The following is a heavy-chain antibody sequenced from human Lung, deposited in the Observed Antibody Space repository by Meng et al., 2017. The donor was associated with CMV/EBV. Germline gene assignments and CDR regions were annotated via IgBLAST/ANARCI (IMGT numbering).Heavy chain of an antibody. Sequence: GGSLRLXCAASGFDFSDYYMNWIRQAPGKGLEWLSYISGSGNTIYHADSGKGRIAISRDNAKKLVHLQMNSLRAEDTAVYYCVKNGRYCGTNCPDRLMDWFDPWXHGTXVTVSS. CDR1: GFDFSDYY. V-gene: IGHV3-11*01. D-gene: IGHD2-21*01. CDR2: ISGSGNTI. J-gene: IGHJ5*02. CDR3: VKNGRYCGTNCPDRLMDWFDP.